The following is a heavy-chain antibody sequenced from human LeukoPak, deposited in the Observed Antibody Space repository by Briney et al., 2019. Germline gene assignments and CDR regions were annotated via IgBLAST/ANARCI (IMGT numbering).Heavy chain of an antibody. Sequence: GGSLRLSCAASGFTFSSYWMHWVRQAPGKGLMWVSRVNPQGSGTSYTDSVKGRFTISRDNAKDALHLQMHNLRVEDTAVYYCARARWSSTGWFLGYWGQGPLVTVSS. J-gene: IGHJ4*02. CDR3: ARARWSSTGWFLGY. CDR1: GFTFSSYW. D-gene: IGHD6-19*01. V-gene: IGHV3-74*01. CDR2: VNPQGSGT.